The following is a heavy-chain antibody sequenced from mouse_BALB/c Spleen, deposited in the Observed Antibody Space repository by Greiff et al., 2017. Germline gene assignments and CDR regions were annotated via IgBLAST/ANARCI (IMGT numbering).Heavy chain of an antibody. J-gene: IGHJ4*01. D-gene: IGHD2-1*01. Sequence: QVQLQQSGAELVKPGASVKLSCKASGYTFTSYYMYWVKQRPGQGLEWIGEINPSNGGTNFNEKFKSKATLTVDKSSSTAYMQLSSLTSEDSAVYYCTRDGNYDAMDDWGQGTSVTVSS. CDR3: TRDGNYDAMDD. CDR1: GYTFTSYY. CDR2: INPSNGGT. V-gene: IGHV1S16*01.